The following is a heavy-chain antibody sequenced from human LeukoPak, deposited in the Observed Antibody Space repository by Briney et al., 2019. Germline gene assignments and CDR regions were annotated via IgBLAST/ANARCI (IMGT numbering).Heavy chain of an antibody. J-gene: IGHJ4*02. D-gene: IGHD6-19*01. Sequence: TGGSLRLSCAASGFTVSSNYMSWVRQAPGKGLEWVSSISTSSTYIYYADSVKGRFTISRDNAKNSLYLQMNSLRAEDTAVYYCARAGYSSGWPQDYFDYWGQGTLVSVSS. CDR2: ISTSSTYI. V-gene: IGHV3-21*01. CDR1: GFTVSSNY. CDR3: ARAGYSSGWPQDYFDY.